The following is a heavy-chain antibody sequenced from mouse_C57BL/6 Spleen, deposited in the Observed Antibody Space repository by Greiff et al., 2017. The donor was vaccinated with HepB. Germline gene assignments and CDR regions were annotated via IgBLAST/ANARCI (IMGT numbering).Heavy chain of an antibody. D-gene: IGHD2-1*01. CDR3: ARRVYGNYRLYAKDY. CDR1: GYTFTSYG. Sequence: QVQLQQSGAELARPGASVKLSCKASGYTFTSYGISWVKQRTGQGLEWIGEIYPRSGNTYYNEKFKGKATLTADKSSSTAYMELRSLTSEDSAVYFCARRVYGNYRLYAKDYWGQGTSVTVSS. CDR2: IYPRSGNT. J-gene: IGHJ4*01. V-gene: IGHV1-81*01.